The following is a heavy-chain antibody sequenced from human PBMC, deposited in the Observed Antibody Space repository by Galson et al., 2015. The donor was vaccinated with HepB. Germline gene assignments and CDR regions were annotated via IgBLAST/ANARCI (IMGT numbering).Heavy chain of an antibody. CDR1: GGTFSSYA. V-gene: IGHV1-69*13. Sequence: SVKVSCKASGGTFSSYAISWVRQAPGQGLEWMGGIIPIFGTANYAQKFQGRVTITADESTSTAYMELSSLRSEDTAVYYCARSIVLMVYAPPGYWGQGTLVTVSS. J-gene: IGHJ4*02. CDR3: ARSIVLMVYAPPGY. D-gene: IGHD2-8*01. CDR2: IIPIFGTA.